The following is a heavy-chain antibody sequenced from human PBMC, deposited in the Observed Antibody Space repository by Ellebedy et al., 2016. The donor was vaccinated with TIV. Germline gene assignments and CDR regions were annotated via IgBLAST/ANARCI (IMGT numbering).Heavy chain of an antibody. CDR1: GGSISSYY. Sequence: MPGGSLRLSCTVSGGSISSYYWSWIRQPPGKGLEWIGYIYYSGSTNYNPSLKSRVTISVDTSKNQFSLKLSSVTAADTAVYYCARLMGFYGSGSFDYWGQGTLVTVSS. CDR2: IYYSGST. V-gene: IGHV4-59*08. D-gene: IGHD3-10*01. J-gene: IGHJ4*02. CDR3: ARLMGFYGSGSFDY.